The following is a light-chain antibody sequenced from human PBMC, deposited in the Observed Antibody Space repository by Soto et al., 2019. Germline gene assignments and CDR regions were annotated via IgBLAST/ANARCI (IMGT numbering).Light chain of an antibody. CDR3: AAGDDSLV. V-gene: IGLV1-44*01. Sequence: QYVLTQPPSASGTPGQRVTISCSGSSSNIGSNTVNWYQQLPGTAPKLLIYSNNQRPSGVPDRFSGSKSGTSASLAISGLQSEDEADYYCAAGDDSLVFGGGTKLTVL. J-gene: IGLJ2*01. CDR1: SSNIGSNT. CDR2: SNN.